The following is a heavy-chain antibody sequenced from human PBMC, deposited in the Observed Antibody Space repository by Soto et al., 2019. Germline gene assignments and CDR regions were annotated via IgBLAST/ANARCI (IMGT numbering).Heavy chain of an antibody. CDR2: ISGSGGNT. J-gene: IGHJ3*02. D-gene: IGHD3-3*02. CDR1: GFTFNNYA. Sequence: GGSLRLSCAASGFTFNNYAMNWVRQAPGKGLEWVSAISGSGGNTYYADSVKGRFTISRDTSKNTLYLQMNSLRAEDTAVYYCAKDAFLDPNAFDIWGQGTMVTVSS. V-gene: IGHV3-23*01. CDR3: AKDAFLDPNAFDI.